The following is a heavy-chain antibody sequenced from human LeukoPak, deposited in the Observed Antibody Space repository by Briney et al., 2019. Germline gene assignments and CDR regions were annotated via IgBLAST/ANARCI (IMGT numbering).Heavy chain of an antibody. CDR1: GFTLSSYW. CDR2: INSDGSYT. D-gene: IGHD3-22*01. J-gene: IGHJ4*02. CDR3: ARDYYDSSGYHYFDY. V-gene: IGHV3-74*01. Sequence: GGSLRLSCAASGFTLSSYWMHWVRQAPGKGLVWVSHINSDGSYTSYADSVKGRFTISRDNARNTLFLQMNSLRAEDTAVYYCARDYYDSSGYHYFDYWGQGTLVAVSS.